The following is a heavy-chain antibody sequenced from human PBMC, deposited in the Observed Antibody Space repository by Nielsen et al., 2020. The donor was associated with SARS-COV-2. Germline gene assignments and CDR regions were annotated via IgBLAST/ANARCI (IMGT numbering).Heavy chain of an antibody. J-gene: IGHJ4*02. V-gene: IGHV4-59*12. Sequence: GSLRLSCTVSGGSISSYYWSWIRQPPGKGLEWIGYIYYSGSTNYNPSLKSRVTISVDTSKNQFSLKLSSVTAADTAVYYCARAPRQWLVSFFDYWGQGTLVTVSS. CDR3: ARAPRQWLVSFFDY. CDR1: GGSISSYY. CDR2: IYYSGST. D-gene: IGHD6-19*01.